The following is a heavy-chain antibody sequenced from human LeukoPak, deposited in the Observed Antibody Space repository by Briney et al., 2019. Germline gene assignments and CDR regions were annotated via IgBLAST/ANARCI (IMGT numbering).Heavy chain of an antibody. V-gene: IGHV3-43*01. CDR3: AKERAYCGGDCYSLSDY. CDR1: GFTFDDYT. D-gene: IGHD2-21*02. CDR2: ISWDGGST. Sequence: GGSLRLSCAASGFTFDDYTMHWVRQAPGKGLEWVSLISWDGGSTYYADSVKGRFTISRDNSKNTLYLQMTSLRAEDTAVYYCAKERAYCGGDCYSLSDYWGQGTLVTVSS. J-gene: IGHJ4*02.